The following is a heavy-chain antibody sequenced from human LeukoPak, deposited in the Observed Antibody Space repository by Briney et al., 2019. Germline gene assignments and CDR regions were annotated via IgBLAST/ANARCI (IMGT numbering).Heavy chain of an antibody. D-gene: IGHD2-2*01. CDR1: GFTVSSNY. Sequence: PGGSLRLSCAASGFTVSSNYMSWVRQAPGKGLEWVSVIYSGGSTYYADSVKGRFTISRDNSKNTLYLQMNSLRAEDTAVYYCARGIRYCSSTSCYPVSYYFDYWGQGTLVTVSS. V-gene: IGHV3-53*01. CDR3: ARGIRYCSSTSCYPVSYYFDY. CDR2: IYSGGST. J-gene: IGHJ4*02.